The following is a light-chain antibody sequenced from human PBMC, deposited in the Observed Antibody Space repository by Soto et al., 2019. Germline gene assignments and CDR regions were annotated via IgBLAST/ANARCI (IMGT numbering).Light chain of an antibody. CDR2: GAS. V-gene: IGKV1-17*01. CDR3: LQYNNYPRT. Sequence: DIQLTQSPSSLSASLGDRVTITCRASQDIRSDLGWYQQKTGKAPRRLIYGASSLQSGVPSRFSGSGSGTELTLTINSLQPEDFAVYFCLQYNNYPRTFGQGTKVDI. CDR1: QDIRSD. J-gene: IGKJ1*01.